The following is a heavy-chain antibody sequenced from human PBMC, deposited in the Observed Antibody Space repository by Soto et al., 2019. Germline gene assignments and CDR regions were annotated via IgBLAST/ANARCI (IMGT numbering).Heavy chain of an antibody. CDR2: IYPGDSDT. D-gene: IGHD4-17*01. V-gene: IGHV5-51*07. Sequence: PGASQKISGTGSGSSYICYWLGWVHQMPGKGLEWMGIIYPGDSDTRYSPSFQGQVTISADKSISTAYLQWSSLKASDTAMYYCARQRYGDYSNWFDPWGQGTLVTVSS. J-gene: IGHJ5*02. CDR1: GSSYICYW. CDR3: ARQRYGDYSNWFDP.